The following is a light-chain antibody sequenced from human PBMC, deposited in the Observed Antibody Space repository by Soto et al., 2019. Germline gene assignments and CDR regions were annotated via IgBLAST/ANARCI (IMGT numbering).Light chain of an antibody. CDR2: AAS. J-gene: IGKJ1*01. Sequence: EIVMTQSPATLSVSPGERATLSCRASQSLSSGYLAWYQQKPGQAPRILIYAASSRATGIPDRFSGSGSGTDFSLTISRLEPEDFAVYYCHQYDTSPRTFGQGTKVDIK. V-gene: IGKV3-20*01. CDR1: QSLSSGY. CDR3: HQYDTSPRT.